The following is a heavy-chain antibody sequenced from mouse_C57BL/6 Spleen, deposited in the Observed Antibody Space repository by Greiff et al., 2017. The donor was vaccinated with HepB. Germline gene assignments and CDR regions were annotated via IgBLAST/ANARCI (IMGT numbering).Heavy chain of an antibody. CDR3: ARSEYYAMDY. J-gene: IGHJ4*01. Sequence: QVQLKQPGAELVKPGASVKLSCKASGYTFTSYWMQWVKQRPGQGLEWIGEIDPSDSYTNYNQKFKGKATLTVDTSSSTAYMQLSSLTSEDSAVYYCARSEYYAMDYWGQGTSVTVSS. CDR2: IDPSDSYT. CDR1: GYTFTSYW. V-gene: IGHV1-50*01.